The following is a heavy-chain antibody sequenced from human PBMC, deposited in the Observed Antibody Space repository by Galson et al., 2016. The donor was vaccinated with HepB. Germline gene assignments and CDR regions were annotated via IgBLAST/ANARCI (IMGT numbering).Heavy chain of an antibody. CDR1: GFSFSNYY. V-gene: IGHV3-11*06. J-gene: IGHJ6*02. D-gene: IGHD3-3*01. CDR3: ARDREVPSWSVFSFDFSYSGMVV. Sequence: SLRLSCAASGFSFSNYYMTWIRKAPGKGLEWISYISSTSTYTNYADSVKGRFTISRDNVKNSLYLQMNSLRAEDTAVYYCARDREVPSWSVFSFDFSYSGMVVWGQGTAVTVSS. CDR2: ISSTSTYT.